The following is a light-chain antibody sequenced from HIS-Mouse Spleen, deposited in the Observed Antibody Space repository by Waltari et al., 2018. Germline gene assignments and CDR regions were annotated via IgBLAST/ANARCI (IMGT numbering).Light chain of an antibody. CDR3: YSTDSSGNHRV. J-gene: IGLJ2*01. CDR1: ALPKKI. V-gene: IGLV3-10*01. CDR2: EDS. Sequence: SYDLSQTPAVSVSPGPTARITCPGDALPKKIAYWSQQKSSQAPVLGLYEDSKRPSGIPERFSGSSSGTMATLTISGAQVEDEADYYCYSTDSSGNHRVFGGGTKLTVL.